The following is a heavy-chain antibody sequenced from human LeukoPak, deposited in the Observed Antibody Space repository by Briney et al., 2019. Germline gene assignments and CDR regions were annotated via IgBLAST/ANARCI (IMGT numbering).Heavy chain of an antibody. CDR3: AKDRQSIVVVIIDY. D-gene: IGHD3-22*01. Sequence: GGSLRLSCAASGFTFSSYAMSWVRQAPGKGLEWVSAISGSGGSTYYADSVKGRFTIPRDNSKNTLYLQMNSLRAEDTAVYYCAKDRQSIVVVIIDYWGQGTLVTVSS. V-gene: IGHV3-23*01. CDR1: GFTFSSYA. J-gene: IGHJ4*02. CDR2: ISGSGGST.